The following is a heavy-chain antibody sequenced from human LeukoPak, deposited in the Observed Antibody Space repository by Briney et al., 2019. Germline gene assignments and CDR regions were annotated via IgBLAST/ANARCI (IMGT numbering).Heavy chain of an antibody. CDR2: ISGSGGST. D-gene: IGHD3-16*01. CDR3: AKGYYDYVWGSYYFDY. Sequence: GGSLRLSCAASGFTFSSYAMSWVRRAPGKGLEWVSAISGSGGSTYYADSVKGRFTISRDNSRDTLYLQMNSLRAEDTAVYYCAKGYYDYVWGSYYFDYWGQGTLVTVSS. CDR1: GFTFSSYA. J-gene: IGHJ4*02. V-gene: IGHV3-23*01.